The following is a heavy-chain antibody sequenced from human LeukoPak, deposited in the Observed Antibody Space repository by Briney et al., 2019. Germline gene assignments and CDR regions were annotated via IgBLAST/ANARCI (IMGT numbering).Heavy chain of an antibody. Sequence: ASVKVSCKASGYTFTSYGISWVRQAPGQGLEWMGWISAYNGNTNYAQKLQGRVTMTTDKSTSTAYMELSSLRSEDTAVYYCARYYYDSSGYYQYYFDSWGQGTLVTVSS. J-gene: IGHJ4*02. V-gene: IGHV1-18*01. CDR2: ISAYNGNT. CDR3: ARYYYDSSGYYQYYFDS. D-gene: IGHD3-22*01. CDR1: GYTFTSYG.